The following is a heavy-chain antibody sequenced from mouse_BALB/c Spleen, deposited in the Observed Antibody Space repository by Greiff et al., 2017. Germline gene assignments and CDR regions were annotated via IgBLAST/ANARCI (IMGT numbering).Heavy chain of an antibody. V-gene: IGHV1-4*02. D-gene: IGHD2-14*01. Sequence: VQLQQSAAELARPGASVKMSCKASGYTFTSYTMHWVKQRPGQGLEWIGYINPSSGYTEYNQKFKDKTTLTADKSSSTAYMQLSSLTSEDSAVYYCASQGRYDAWFAYWGQGTLVTVSA. CDR3: ASQGRYDAWFAY. J-gene: IGHJ3*01. CDR1: GYTFTSYT. CDR2: INPSSGYT.